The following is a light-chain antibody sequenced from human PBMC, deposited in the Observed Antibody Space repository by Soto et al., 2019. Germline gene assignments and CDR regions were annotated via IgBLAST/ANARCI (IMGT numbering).Light chain of an antibody. CDR2: DVS. V-gene: IGLV2-14*03. CDR1: SSDIGDSNY. Sequence: QSVLNQPASVSGSPGQSITISCTGTSSDIGDSNYVSWYQQHPGKAPKLVIYDVSNRPSGVSNRFSGSKSANTASLTISGLQAEDEADYYCSSFRSSSTSYVFGTGTKLTVL. J-gene: IGLJ1*01. CDR3: SSFRSSSTSYV.